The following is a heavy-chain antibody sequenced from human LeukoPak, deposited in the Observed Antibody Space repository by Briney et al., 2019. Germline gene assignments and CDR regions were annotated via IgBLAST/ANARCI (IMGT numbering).Heavy chain of an antibody. V-gene: IGHV5-51*01. J-gene: IGHJ4*02. D-gene: IGHD1-26*01. CDR3: ARPGIVGATYYFHY. Sequence: GESLKISCKGSGYSFSSYWIGWVRQMPGKGLEWMGIIFPGDSDAKYGPSFQGQVTISADKSISTAYLQWSSLKASDTAMYYCARPGIVGATYYFHYWGQGTLVTVSS. CDR2: IFPGDSDA. CDR1: GYSFSSYW.